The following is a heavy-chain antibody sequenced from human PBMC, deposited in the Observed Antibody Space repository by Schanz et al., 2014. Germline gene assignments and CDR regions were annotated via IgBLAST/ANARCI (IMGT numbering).Heavy chain of an antibody. V-gene: IGHV3-11*06. CDR3: ARDRSPYTVFDY. CDR1: GFTFSDYY. CDR2: ISSSSSHT. D-gene: IGHD2-2*02. J-gene: IGHJ4*02. Sequence: QVQLVESGGGVVQPGGSLRLSCAASGFTFSDYYMSWIRQAPGKGLEWVSYISSSSSHTNYADSVKGRFTISRDNAKNSLYLQMNSLRAEDTAVYYCARDRSPYTVFDYWGQGTLVTVSS.